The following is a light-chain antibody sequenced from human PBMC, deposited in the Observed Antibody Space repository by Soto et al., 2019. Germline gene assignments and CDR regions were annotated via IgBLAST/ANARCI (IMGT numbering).Light chain of an antibody. J-gene: IGLJ1*01. CDR2: GNT. V-gene: IGLV1-40*01. CDR1: SINIGAGYA. Sequence: QSVLTQAPSVSGAPGQRVTVSCTGSSINIGAGYAVHWYQQLPGTAPKLLIYGNTIRPSGVPDRFSGSRSGTSASLAITGLQAEDEADYYCQSHDNSLSGFYVFGTGTKLTVL. CDR3: QSHDNSLSGFYV.